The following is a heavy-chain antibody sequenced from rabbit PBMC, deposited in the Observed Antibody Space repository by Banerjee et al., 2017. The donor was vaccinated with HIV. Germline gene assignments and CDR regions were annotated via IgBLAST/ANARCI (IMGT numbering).Heavy chain of an antibody. CDR3: ARSYNGYGDALNL. V-gene: IGHV1S40*01. CDR2: IYAGSSSST. Sequence: QSLEESGGDLVKPGASLTLTCTASGFSFSSGYDMCWVRQVPGKGLEWIACIYAGSSSSTYYASWAEGRFTISKTSSTTVTLQMTSLTAADTATYFCARSYNGYGDALNLWGQGTLVTVS. D-gene: IGHD2-1*01. J-gene: IGHJ4*01. CDR1: GFSFSSGYD.